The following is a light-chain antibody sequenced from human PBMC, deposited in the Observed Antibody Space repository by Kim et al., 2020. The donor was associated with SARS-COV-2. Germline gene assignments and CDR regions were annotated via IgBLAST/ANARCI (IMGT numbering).Light chain of an antibody. J-gene: IGLJ3*02. V-gene: IGLV3-9*01. CDR2: KDS. CDR3: QVWDSGSWV. CDR1: NIQTLN. Sequence: SVVLGQTAGLTCGGNNIQTLNVHWYRQKPGQAPVLVMSKDSKRPSGIPERFSGSNSGNTATLTISTAQADDEADYYCQVWDSGSWVFGGGTQLTVL.